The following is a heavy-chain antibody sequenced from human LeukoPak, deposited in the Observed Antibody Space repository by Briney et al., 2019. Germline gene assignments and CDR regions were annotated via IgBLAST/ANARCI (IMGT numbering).Heavy chain of an antibody. CDR1: GGSFSGYY. CDR3: ARAQDVIAAAGYWFDP. CDR2: INHSGST. J-gene: IGHJ5*02. V-gene: IGHV4-34*01. D-gene: IGHD6-13*01. Sequence: SETLSLTCAVYGGSFSGYYWSWIRQPPGKGLEWIGEINHSGSTNYNPSPKSRVTISVDTSKNQFSLKLSSVTAADTAVYYCARAQDVIAAAGYWFDPWGQGTLVAVSS.